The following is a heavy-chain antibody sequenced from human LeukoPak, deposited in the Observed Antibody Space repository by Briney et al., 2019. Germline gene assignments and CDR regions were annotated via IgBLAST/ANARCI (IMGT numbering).Heavy chain of an antibody. V-gene: IGHV4-4*07. J-gene: IGHJ3*02. CDR3: ARASYDIFADWDDAFDI. Sequence: SETLSLTCTVSGGSISSYYWSWIRQPAGKGLEWIGRIYTSGSTNYNPSLKSRVTMSVDTSKNQFSLKLSSVTAADTAVYYCARASYDIFADWDDAFDIWGQGTMVTVSS. CDR1: GGSISSYY. D-gene: IGHD3-9*01. CDR2: IYTSGST.